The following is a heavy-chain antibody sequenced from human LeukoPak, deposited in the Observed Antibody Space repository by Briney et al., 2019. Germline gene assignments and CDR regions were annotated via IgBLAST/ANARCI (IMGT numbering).Heavy chain of an antibody. J-gene: IGHJ5*02. V-gene: IGHV4-39*07. CDR2: IYYSGST. CDR1: GGSISSSSYY. Sequence: SETLSLTCTVSGGSISSSSYYWGWIRQPPGKGLEWIGSIYYSGSTYYNPSLKSRVTMSVDTSKNQFSLKLSSVTAADTAVYYCARGGYYYDSSGYYRPWGQGTLVTVSS. D-gene: IGHD3-22*01. CDR3: ARGGYYYDSSGYYRP.